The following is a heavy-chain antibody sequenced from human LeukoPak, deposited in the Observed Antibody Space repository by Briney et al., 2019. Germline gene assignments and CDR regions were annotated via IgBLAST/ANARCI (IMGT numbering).Heavy chain of an antibody. CDR3: ASQGRGAFDI. CDR1: GFTFSSYA. Sequence: GGSLRLSCAASGFTFSSYAMSWVRQAPGKGLEWVSGISGSGDNTYYADSVKGRFNISRDSSKNTLYLQMSSLRVEDTAVYYCASQGRGAFDIWGQGTMVTVSS. D-gene: IGHD3-10*01. J-gene: IGHJ3*02. CDR2: ISGSGDNT. V-gene: IGHV3-23*01.